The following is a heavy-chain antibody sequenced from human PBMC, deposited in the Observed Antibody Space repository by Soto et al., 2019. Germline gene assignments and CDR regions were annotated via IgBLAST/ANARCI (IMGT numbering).Heavy chain of an antibody. V-gene: IGHV1-69*06. CDR1: GDTFSRHA. CDR3: ARAQVFRYYESSGSLGTYYYYAMDV. CDR2: IIPIFGTV. J-gene: IGHJ6*02. D-gene: IGHD3-22*01. Sequence: QVQQAQSGAEVMKPGSSVKVSCKTSGDTFSRHAISWVRQAPGQGLEWVGGIIPIFGTVNHARNFQGRVTITADKSTTTGHMELSGLTSEDTAVYYCARAQVFRYYESSGSLGTYYYYAMDVWGQGTTVTVSS.